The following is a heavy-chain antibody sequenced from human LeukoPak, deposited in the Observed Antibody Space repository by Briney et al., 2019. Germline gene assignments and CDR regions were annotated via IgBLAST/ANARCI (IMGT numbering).Heavy chain of an antibody. D-gene: IGHD1-7*01. J-gene: IGHJ4*02. CDR3: ADLGTSD. V-gene: IGHV3-7*01. Sequence: GGFLRLSCAVSGFSFSSQWMTWVRQAPGTGLEWVATINSDGSAKYLVDSVKGRFTISRDNAKNLVYLQMSILRAEDTAVYYCADLGTSDCGQGTLVTVSS. CDR2: INSDGSAK. CDR1: GFSFSSQW.